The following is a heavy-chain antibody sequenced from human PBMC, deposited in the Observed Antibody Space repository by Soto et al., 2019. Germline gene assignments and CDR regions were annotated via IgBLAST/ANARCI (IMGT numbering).Heavy chain of an antibody. V-gene: IGHV3-23*01. CDR1: GFTFRNNV. CDR2: ITGSGRDT. CDR3: AKNGLENSPSAIDS. Sequence: HPGGSLRLSCAASGFTFRNNVLSWVRQAPGKGLDWVSGITGSGRDTYYADAVKGRFTISRDNYKNMVFQQMNSLRAEDTALYYSAKNGLENSPSAIDSWGPGTLVTVSS. J-gene: IGHJ4*02. D-gene: IGHD2-8*01.